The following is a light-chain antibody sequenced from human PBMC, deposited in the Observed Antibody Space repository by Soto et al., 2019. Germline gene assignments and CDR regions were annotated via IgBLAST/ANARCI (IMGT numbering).Light chain of an antibody. V-gene: IGKV1-12*01. J-gene: IGKJ5*01. Sequence: DIQMTQSPSSVSASVGDRVTITCRSSQGISRWLAWYQQKPGKAPRLLIYTASNLQSGVPSRFSGSGSGTDFTLTISSLQPEDFATYYCLQGQRFPITFGQGTRLEIK. CDR2: TAS. CDR3: LQGQRFPIT. CDR1: QGISRW.